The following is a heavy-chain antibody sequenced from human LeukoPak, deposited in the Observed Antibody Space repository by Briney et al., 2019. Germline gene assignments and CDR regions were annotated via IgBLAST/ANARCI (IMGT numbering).Heavy chain of an antibody. CDR1: GFTFSSYG. V-gene: IGHV3-30*02. CDR2: IRYDGNNK. Sequence: GGSLRLSCAASGFTFSSYGMDWVRQAPGKGLEWVAFIRYDGNNKDYADSVKGRFTISTDNSKNTLYLQMNSLRVEDTAVYYCAKGYGDLVAFDIWGQGTMVTVSS. CDR3: AKGYGDLVAFDI. J-gene: IGHJ3*02. D-gene: IGHD4-17*01.